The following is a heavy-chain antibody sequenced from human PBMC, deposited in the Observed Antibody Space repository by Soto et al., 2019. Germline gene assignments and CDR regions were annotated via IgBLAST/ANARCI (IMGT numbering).Heavy chain of an antibody. V-gene: IGHV3-73*01. Sequence: GGSLRLSCAASEFTFSGSAMHWVRQASGKGLEWVGRIRSKANNYATAYAASVKGRFTISRDDSKNTAYLQMNSLKTEDTAVYYCTSDTARVYYGLDVWGKGTPVNVSS. CDR3: TSDTARVYYGLDV. CDR1: EFTFSGSA. J-gene: IGHJ6*04. CDR2: IRSKANNYAT. D-gene: IGHD5-18*01.